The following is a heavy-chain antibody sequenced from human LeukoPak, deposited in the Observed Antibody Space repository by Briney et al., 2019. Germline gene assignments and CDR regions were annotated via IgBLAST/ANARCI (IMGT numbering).Heavy chain of an antibody. CDR1: GFTVSSNY. Sequence: GGSLRLSCAASGFTVSSNYMSWVRQAPGKGLEWVSVIYSGGSTYYAGSVKGRFTISKDNSKNTLYLQKNSLRAEDTAVYYCARDFGVTGTTGWGQGTLVTVS. D-gene: IGHD1-20*01. V-gene: IGHV3-53*01. J-gene: IGHJ4*02. CDR3: ARDFGVTGTTG. CDR2: IYSGGST.